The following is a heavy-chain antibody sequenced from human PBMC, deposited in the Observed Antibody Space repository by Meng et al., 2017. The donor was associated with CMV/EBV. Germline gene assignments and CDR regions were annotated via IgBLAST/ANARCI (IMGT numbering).Heavy chain of an antibody. CDR2: IYHSGST. D-gene: IGHD3-3*01. CDR3: ARERITIEIFGVLYGMDV. V-gene: IGHV4-4*02. J-gene: IGHJ6*02. Sequence: GSLRLSCAVSGGSISSSNWWSWVRQPPGKGLEWIGEIYHSGSTNYNPSLKSRVTISVDKSKNQFSLKLSSVTAADTAVYYCARERITIEIFGVLYGMDVWGQGTTVTVLL. CDR1: GGSISSSNW.